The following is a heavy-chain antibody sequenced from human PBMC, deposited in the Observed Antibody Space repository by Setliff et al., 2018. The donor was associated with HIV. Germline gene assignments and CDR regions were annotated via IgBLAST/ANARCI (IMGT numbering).Heavy chain of an antibody. Sequence: PSETLSLTCTVSGYSISSGYYWGWIRQPPGKGLEWIGSIYHSGITYCNSSLKSRVTISVDTSKNQFSLNLTSVTAADTAVYYCARLGYSGSLVGAFDIWGQGTMVTVSS. CDR2: IYHSGIT. V-gene: IGHV4-38-2*02. CDR3: ARLGYSGSLVGAFDI. J-gene: IGHJ3*02. D-gene: IGHD1-26*01. CDR1: GYSISSGYY.